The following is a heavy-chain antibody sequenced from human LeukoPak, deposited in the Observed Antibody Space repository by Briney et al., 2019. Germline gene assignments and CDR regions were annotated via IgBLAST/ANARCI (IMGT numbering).Heavy chain of an antibody. V-gene: IGHV3-48*03. Sequence: PGGSLRLSCAASGFTFSSYEMNWVRQAPGKGLERVSYISSSGSTIYYADSVKGRFTISRDNAKNSLYLQMNSLRAEDTALYHCAREATVTTYYYYYYMDVWGKGTTVTISS. D-gene: IGHD4-17*01. CDR1: GFTFSSYE. CDR2: ISSSGSTI. J-gene: IGHJ6*03. CDR3: AREATVTTYYYYYYMDV.